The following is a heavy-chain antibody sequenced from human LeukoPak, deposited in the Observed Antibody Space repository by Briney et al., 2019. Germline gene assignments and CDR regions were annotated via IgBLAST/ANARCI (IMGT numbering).Heavy chain of an antibody. V-gene: IGHV5-51*01. J-gene: IGHJ4*02. CDR2: IYPGDSDT. D-gene: IGHD5-18*01. Sequence: GESLKISCKGSGYSFTSYWIGWVRQMPGKGLEWMGTIYPGDSDTRYSPSFQGQVTISADKSINTAYLQWNSLKASDTAMYYCARRDTAMVSHGPLGYWGQGTLVTVSS. CDR3: ARRDTAMVSHGPLGY. CDR1: GYSFTSYW.